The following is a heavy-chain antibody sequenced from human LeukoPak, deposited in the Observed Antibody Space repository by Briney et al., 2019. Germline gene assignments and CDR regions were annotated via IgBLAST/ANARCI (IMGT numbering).Heavy chain of an antibody. Sequence: SETLSLTCTVSGGSISSGGYYWSWIRQPPGKGLEWIGYIYHSGNTYYNPSLNSRVTISVDTSKNQFSLKLSSVTAADTAVYYCARGRVLELRYYYYYMDVWGKGTTVTVSS. CDR1: GGSISSGGYY. CDR2: IYHSGNT. D-gene: IGHD1-7*01. J-gene: IGHJ6*03. CDR3: ARGRVLELRYYYYYMDV. V-gene: IGHV4-30-2*01.